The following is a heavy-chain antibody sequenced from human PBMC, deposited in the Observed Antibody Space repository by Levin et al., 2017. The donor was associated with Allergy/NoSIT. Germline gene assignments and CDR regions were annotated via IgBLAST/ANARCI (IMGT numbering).Heavy chain of an antibody. D-gene: IGHD3-22*01. J-gene: IGHJ5*02. V-gene: IGHV2-70*13. Sequence: SGPTLVKTTQTLTLTCTFSGFSLSPRGMCVSWIRQTPGKALEWLALIDWDDDKYYSTSLQTRLTISRDTSKNQVVLTMTNMDPVDTATYYCARTSYYDSSGYYSGRGWLDPWGQGTLVTVSS. CDR1: GFSLSPRGMC. CDR3: ARTSYYDSSGYYSGRGWLDP. CDR2: IDWDDDK.